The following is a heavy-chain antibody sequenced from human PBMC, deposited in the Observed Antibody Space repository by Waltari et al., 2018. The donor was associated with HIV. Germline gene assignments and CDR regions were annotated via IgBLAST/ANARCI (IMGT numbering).Heavy chain of an antibody. CDR1: GGSISSSYY. Sequence: QLQLQESGPGLVKPSETLSLTCSVSGGSISSSYYWGWIRQPPGKGLEWVGSIYYSGSTYYNPSLKSRVTISVDTSKNQFSLKLSSVTAADTAVYYCARHYPNDFSLENWFDPWGQGTLVTVSS. CDR2: IYYSGST. J-gene: IGHJ5*02. CDR3: ARHYPNDFSLENWFDP. D-gene: IGHD4-4*01. V-gene: IGHV4-39*01.